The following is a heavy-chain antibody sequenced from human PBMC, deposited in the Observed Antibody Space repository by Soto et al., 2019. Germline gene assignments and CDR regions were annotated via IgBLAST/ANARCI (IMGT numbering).Heavy chain of an antibody. D-gene: IGHD3-10*01. CDR2: ISGSGGST. Sequence: EVQLLESGGGLVQPGGSLRLSCAASGFTFSSYAMSWVRQAPGKGLEWVSAISGSGGSTYYADSVKGRFTISRDNSKNTLYLQMTSLRAEDTAVYYCGAGIWGTYYYGSGSSYWGQGTLVTVSS. J-gene: IGHJ4*02. V-gene: IGHV3-23*01. CDR3: GAGIWGTYYYGSGSSY. CDR1: GFTFSSYA.